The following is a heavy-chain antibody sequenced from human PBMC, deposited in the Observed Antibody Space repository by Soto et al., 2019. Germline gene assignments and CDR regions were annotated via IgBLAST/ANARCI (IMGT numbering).Heavy chain of an antibody. D-gene: IGHD2-15*01. CDR2: IWYDGSNK. V-gene: IGHV3-33*01. CDR1: GFTFSSYG. J-gene: IGHJ6*01. CDR3: ARGLGDVVVVAASYYYYGMDV. Sequence: QVQLVESGGGVVQPGRSLRLSCAASGFTFSSYGMHWVRQAPGKGLEWVAVIWYDGSNKYYADSVKGRFTISRDNSKNTLYLQMNSLRAEDTAVYYCARGLGDVVVVAASYYYYGMDVW.